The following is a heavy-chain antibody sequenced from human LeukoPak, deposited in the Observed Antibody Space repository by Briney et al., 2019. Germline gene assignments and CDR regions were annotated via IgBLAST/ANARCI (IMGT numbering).Heavy chain of an antibody. CDR1: GFTFSRYS. CDR3: AREVGPFDY. CDR2: ISGSGDST. Sequence: HPGGSLRLSCVASGFTFSRYSMNWVRQAPGKGLEWVSSISGSGDSTYYTDSLRGRFTISRDNSKNTLYLQMNSLRAEDTAVYYCAREVGPFDYWGQGTLVTVSS. D-gene: IGHD1-26*01. J-gene: IGHJ4*02. V-gene: IGHV3-23*01.